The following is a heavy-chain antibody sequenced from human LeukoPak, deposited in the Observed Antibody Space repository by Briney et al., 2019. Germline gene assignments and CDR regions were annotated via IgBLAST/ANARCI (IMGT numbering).Heavy chain of an antibody. D-gene: IGHD2-21*02. J-gene: IGHJ2*01. V-gene: IGHV4-59*01. CDR2: IYYSGST. Sequence: SETLSLTCTVSGGSISSYYWSWIRQPPGKGLEWIGYIYYSGSTNYNPSLKSRVTISVDTSKNQFSLKLSSVTAADTAVYYCAGEYCGGDCYSLPYWYFDLWGRGTLVTVSS. CDR3: AGEYCGGDCYSLPYWYFDL. CDR1: GGSISSYY.